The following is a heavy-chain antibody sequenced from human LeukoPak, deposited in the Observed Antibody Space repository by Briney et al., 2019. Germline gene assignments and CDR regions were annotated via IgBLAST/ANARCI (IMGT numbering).Heavy chain of an antibody. CDR1: GYTFTRNY. Sequence: APVTVSCKASGYTFTRNYIHWVRQAPGQGLEWMGMIYPRDGSTSYAQKFQGRVTVTRDTSTSTVHMELSGLRSEDTAVYYCARDQEGFDYWGQGTLVTVSS. V-gene: IGHV1-46*01. CDR3: ARDQEGFDY. J-gene: IGHJ4*02. CDR2: IYPRDGST.